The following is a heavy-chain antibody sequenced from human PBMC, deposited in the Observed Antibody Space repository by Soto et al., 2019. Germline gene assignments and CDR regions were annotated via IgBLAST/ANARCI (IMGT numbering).Heavy chain of an antibody. CDR2: MNPNSGDT. Sequence: QVQLVQSGAEVKKPGASVKVSCKASGYTFTNYDINWVRQTTGQGLEWMGWMNPNSGDTGYAQKFQGRVTMTRNTAISTAYMELSSPTFEDTAIYSCARAPRNWGFDFWGQGTLVTVSS. CDR1: GYTFTNYD. CDR3: ARAPRNWGFDF. V-gene: IGHV1-8*01. J-gene: IGHJ4*02. D-gene: IGHD7-27*01.